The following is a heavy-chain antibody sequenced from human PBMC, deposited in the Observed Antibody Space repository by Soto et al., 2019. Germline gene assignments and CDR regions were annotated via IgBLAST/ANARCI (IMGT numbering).Heavy chain of an antibody. J-gene: IGHJ4*02. D-gene: IGHD2-8*01. CDR2: IYPGDSDT. Sequence: PGESMKISCKGCGYSYTSYRIGWVHQKPGKGLEWMGIIYPGDSDTRYSPSFQGQVTISADRSISTAYLQWSSLKASDTAMYYCARSGTREWSLFDYWGQGTLVTVPQ. V-gene: IGHV5-51*07. CDR1: GYSYTSYR. CDR3: ARSGTREWSLFDY.